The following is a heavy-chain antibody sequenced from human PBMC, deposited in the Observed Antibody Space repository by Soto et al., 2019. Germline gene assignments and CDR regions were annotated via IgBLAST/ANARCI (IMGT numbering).Heavy chain of an antibody. J-gene: IGHJ6*02. V-gene: IGHV4-31*03. Sequence: QVQLQESGPGLVKPSQTLSLTCTVSGGSISSGGYYWSWIRQHPGKGLEWIGYIYYSGSTYYNPSLKSRVTISVDTSKNQFPLKLSSVTAADTAVYYCARAKISPIVVVPAATYGMDVWGQGTTVTVSS. D-gene: IGHD2-2*01. CDR1: GGSISSGGYY. CDR2: IYYSGST. CDR3: ARAKISPIVVVPAATYGMDV.